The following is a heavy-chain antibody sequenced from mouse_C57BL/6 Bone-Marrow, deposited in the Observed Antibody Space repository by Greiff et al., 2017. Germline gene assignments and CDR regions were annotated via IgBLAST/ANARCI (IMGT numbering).Heavy chain of an antibody. J-gene: IGHJ3*01. Sequence: VQLQQSGPELVKPGASVKISCKASGYAFSSSWMNWVKQRPGPGLEWIGEILPGSGSTNYNEKFKGKATFTADTSSNTAYMQLSSLTTEDSAIYYCAGFITTVEDWGQGTLVTVSA. CDR3: AGFITTVED. V-gene: IGHV1-9*01. D-gene: IGHD1-1*01. CDR2: ILPGSGST. CDR1: GYAFSSSW.